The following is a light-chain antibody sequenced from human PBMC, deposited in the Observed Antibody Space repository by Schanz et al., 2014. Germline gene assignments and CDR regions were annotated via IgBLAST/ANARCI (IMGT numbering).Light chain of an antibody. J-gene: IGLJ3*02. CDR2: DVT. CDR3: SSYAGSYTWL. V-gene: IGLV2-11*01. Sequence: QSALTQPRSVSGSPGQSVTISCTGTNSDVGAYNYVSWYQQHPGKAPKLLMYDVTERPSGVPGRFSASKSGKTASLTISGLQAEDEADYYCSSYAGSYTWLFGGGTKLTVL. CDR1: NSDVGAYNY.